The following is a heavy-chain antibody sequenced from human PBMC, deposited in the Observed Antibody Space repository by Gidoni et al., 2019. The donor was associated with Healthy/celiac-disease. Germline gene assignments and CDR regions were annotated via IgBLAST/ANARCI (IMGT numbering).Heavy chain of an antibody. J-gene: IGHJ4*02. V-gene: IGHV3-30*04. CDR3: ARDPEWLLSRGYFDY. Sequence: VQLVESGGGVVKPGRSLRLSCSAPGFPFSSYAMHWVRQAPGKGLEWVAVISYDGSNKYYADSVKGRFTISRDKSKNTLYLQMNSLRAEDTAVYYCARDPEWLLSRGYFDYWGQGTLVTVSS. CDR2: ISYDGSNK. CDR1: GFPFSSYA. D-gene: IGHD3-3*01.